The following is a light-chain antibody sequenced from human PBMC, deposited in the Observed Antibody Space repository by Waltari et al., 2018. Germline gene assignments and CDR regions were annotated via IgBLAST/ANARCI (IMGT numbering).Light chain of an antibody. CDR3: SSYTTSSAPGV. J-gene: IGLJ1*01. CDR2: EVS. V-gene: IGLV2-14*01. CDR1: DSVVGAYDF. Sequence: QSALTQPASVSGSPGQSIPISCSGTDSVVGAYDFVSWYQQHPGKAPHLIIYEVSNRPSGISNRFSASKSGNTASLTISGLQAEDEADYYCSSYTTSSAPGVFGTGTRVTVL.